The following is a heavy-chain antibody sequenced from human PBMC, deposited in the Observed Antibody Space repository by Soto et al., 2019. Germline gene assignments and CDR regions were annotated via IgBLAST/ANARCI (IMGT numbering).Heavy chain of an antibody. J-gene: IGHJ3*02. Sequence: QVQLQESGPGLVKPSQTLSLTCTVSGDPISSGDYYWSWIRQPPGKGLEWIGYIYYSGTTYYNPSLKRRVTMSVDTSKNQFSLKLSSVTAADAAVYYCARAPYRGANSRGALDMWGQGTMVTVSS. CDR3: ARAPYRGANSRGALDM. D-gene: IGHD7-27*01. CDR1: GDPISSGDYY. V-gene: IGHV4-30-4*01. CDR2: IYYSGTT.